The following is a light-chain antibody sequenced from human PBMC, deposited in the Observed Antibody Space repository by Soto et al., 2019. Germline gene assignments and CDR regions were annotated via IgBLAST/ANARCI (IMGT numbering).Light chain of an antibody. Sequence: EIVLTQSPGTLSLSPGERATLSCRATQSVTSSSLAWYQQKPGQAPRLLIYGASSRAAGIPDRFSGSGSGTDCTLTISRLEPEDFAVYYCQQSGTSPKTFGQGTKVEIK. CDR2: GAS. J-gene: IGKJ1*01. V-gene: IGKV3-20*01. CDR3: QQSGTSPKT. CDR1: QSVTSSS.